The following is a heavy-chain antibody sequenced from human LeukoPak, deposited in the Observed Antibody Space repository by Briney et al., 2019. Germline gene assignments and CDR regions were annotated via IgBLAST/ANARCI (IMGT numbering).Heavy chain of an antibody. V-gene: IGHV1-46*01. CDR2: INPIGT. Sequence: ASVKVSCKASGYTFTIYYMHWVRQAPGHGLEWMGMINPIGTSYAQEFQGRVAMARDTSTSTVYMELSSLRSEDTAVYYCARGRYCSGGMCYFLWRLDSWGQGTLVTVSS. J-gene: IGHJ4*02. CDR1: GYTFTIYY. D-gene: IGHD2-15*01. CDR3: ARGRYCSGGMCYFLWRLDS.